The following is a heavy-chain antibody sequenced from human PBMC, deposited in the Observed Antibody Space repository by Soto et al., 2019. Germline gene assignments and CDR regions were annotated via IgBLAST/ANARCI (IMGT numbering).Heavy chain of an antibody. D-gene: IGHD6-13*01. V-gene: IGHV4-30-4*01. CDR1: GGSISSGDYY. J-gene: IGHJ5*02. Sequence: PSETLSLTCTVSGGSISSGDYYWSWIRQPPGKGLEWIGYIYYSGSTYYNPSLKSRVTISVDTSKNQFSLKLSSVTAADTAVYYCARALARYSSSRPRVWFDPWGQGTLVTVSS. CDR3: ARALARYSSSRPRVWFDP. CDR2: IYYSGST.